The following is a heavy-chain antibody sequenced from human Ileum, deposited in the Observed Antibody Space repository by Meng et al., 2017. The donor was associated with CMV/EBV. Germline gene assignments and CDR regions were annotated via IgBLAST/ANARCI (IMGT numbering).Heavy chain of an antibody. Sequence: GGSLRLSCVASGFSVSNKFMTWVRQAPGKGLEWVSSFLWGEYYADSVRGRFTISRDNAKKSLFLQMNSLRADDTAVYRCARGGYCSATSCTHAMDVWGQGTTVTVSS. V-gene: IGHV3-53*01. D-gene: IGHD2-2*01. CDR3: ARGGYCSATSCTHAMDV. CDR2: FLWGE. CDR1: GFSVSNKF. J-gene: IGHJ6*02.